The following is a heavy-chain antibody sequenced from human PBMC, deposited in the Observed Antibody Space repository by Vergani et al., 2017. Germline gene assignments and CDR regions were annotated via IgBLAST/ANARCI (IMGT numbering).Heavy chain of an antibody. Sequence: QLQLQESGPGLVKPSETLSLTCTVSGASISSSRYYWGWIRQPPGKGLEWIGNIYYSGSTYYNPSLKSRVTISVDTSKNQFSLKLTSVTAADTAVYYCARELGFGEAYYYGMDVWGQGTTVTVSS. V-gene: IGHV4-39*02. CDR2: IYYSGST. D-gene: IGHD3-10*01. CDR1: GASISSSRYY. CDR3: ARELGFGEAYYYGMDV. J-gene: IGHJ6*02.